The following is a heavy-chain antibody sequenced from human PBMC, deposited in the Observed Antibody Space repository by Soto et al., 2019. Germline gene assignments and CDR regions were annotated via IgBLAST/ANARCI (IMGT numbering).Heavy chain of an antibody. CDR3: ANEMGATRRFDY. D-gene: IGHD1-26*01. CDR2: ISGSGGST. V-gene: IGHV3-23*01. J-gene: IGHJ4*02. Sequence: EVQLLESGGGLVQPGGSLRLSCAASGFTFSSYAMSWVRQAPGKGLEWVSAISGSGGSTYYADSVKGRFTISRDNSKNTLYLQMNSLRAEETAVYYCANEMGATRRFDYWGQGTLVTVSS. CDR1: GFTFSSYA.